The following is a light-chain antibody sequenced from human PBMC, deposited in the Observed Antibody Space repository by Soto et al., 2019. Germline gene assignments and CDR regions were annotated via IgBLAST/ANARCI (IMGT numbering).Light chain of an antibody. CDR2: GAS. CDR1: QSVSSSY. Sequence: EIVLTQSPGTLSLSPGERATLSCRASQSVSSSYLAWYQQKPGQAPRLLIYGASNRATGIPDRFSGSGSGTDFTLTISRLEPEDFAVYHCQQYGSSTQTFGQGTKVEIK. V-gene: IGKV3-20*01. J-gene: IGKJ1*01. CDR3: QQYGSSTQT.